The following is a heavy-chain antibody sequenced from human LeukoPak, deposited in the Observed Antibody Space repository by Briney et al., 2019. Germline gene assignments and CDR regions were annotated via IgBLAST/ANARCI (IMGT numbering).Heavy chain of an antibody. CDR2: IYYSGNT. CDR1: VGSVSGSSYY. CDR3: ARVFSGYHYPRDC. V-gene: IGHV4-39*02. Sequence: SETLSVSCIVSVGSVSGSSYYAGWIRQPPGKGLEWIGNIYYSGNTYYNPSLKSRVTISVDTSKNHFSLKLTSVTAADTAVYYCARVFSGYHYPRDCWGQGTLVSVSS. J-gene: IGHJ4*02. D-gene: IGHD5-12*01.